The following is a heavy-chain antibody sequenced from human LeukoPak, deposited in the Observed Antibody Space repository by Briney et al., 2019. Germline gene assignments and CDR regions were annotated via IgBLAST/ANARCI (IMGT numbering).Heavy chain of an antibody. Sequence: SETLSLTCAVYGGSFSGYYWSWIRQPPGKGLEWIGEINHSGSTNYNPSLKSRVTISVDTSKNQFSLKLSSVTAADTAVYYCARGRTAFLDYYYGMDVWGQGTTVTVSS. CDR3: ARGRTAFLDYYYGMDV. J-gene: IGHJ6*02. D-gene: IGHD3-3*02. V-gene: IGHV4-34*01. CDR1: GGSFSGYY. CDR2: INHSGST.